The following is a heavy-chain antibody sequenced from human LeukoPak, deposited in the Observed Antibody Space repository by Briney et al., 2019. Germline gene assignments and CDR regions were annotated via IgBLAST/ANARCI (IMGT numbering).Heavy chain of an antibody. D-gene: IGHD4-17*01. J-gene: IGHJ3*02. V-gene: IGHV1-46*01. Sequence: ASVKVSCKASGYTFSSYYMHWVRQAPGQGLEWMGIINPSGGSTSYAQKFQGRVTMTRDTSTSTVYMELSSLRSEDTAVYYCAREHDYGDYVGAFDIWGQGTMVTVSS. CDR3: AREHDYGDYVGAFDI. CDR1: GYTFSSYY. CDR2: INPSGGST.